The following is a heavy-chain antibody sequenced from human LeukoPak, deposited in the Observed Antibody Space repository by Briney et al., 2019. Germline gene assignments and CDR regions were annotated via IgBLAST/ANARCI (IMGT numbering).Heavy chain of an antibody. D-gene: IGHD2-2*01. CDR3: ARVRYCSSTSCYYYYYYMDV. V-gene: IGHV4-59*11. J-gene: IGHJ6*03. CDR1: GGSISSHY. Sequence: SETLSLTCTVSGGSISSHYWSWIRQPPGKGLEWIGYIYYSGSTNYNPSLKSRVTISVDTSKNQFSLKLSSVTAADTAAYYCARVRYCSSTSCYYYYYYMDVWGKGTTVTVSS. CDR2: IYYSGST.